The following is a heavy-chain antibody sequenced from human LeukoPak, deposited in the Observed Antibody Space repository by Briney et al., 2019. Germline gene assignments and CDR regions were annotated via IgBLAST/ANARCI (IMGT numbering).Heavy chain of an antibody. Sequence: PGGSLRLSCAASGLTFSRYWMTWVRQAPGKGLKRVANIKQDGREKYYVDSVKGRFTISRDNAKNSLYLQMNSLRAEDTAVYYCARDKSVGATPIDYWGQGTLVTVSS. D-gene: IGHD1-26*01. CDR3: ARDKSVGATPIDY. CDR1: GLTFSRYW. CDR2: IKQDGREK. V-gene: IGHV3-7*05. J-gene: IGHJ4*02.